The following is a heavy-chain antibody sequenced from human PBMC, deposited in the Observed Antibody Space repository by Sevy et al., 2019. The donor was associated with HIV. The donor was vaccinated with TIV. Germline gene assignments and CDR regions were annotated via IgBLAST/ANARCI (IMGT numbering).Heavy chain of an antibody. V-gene: IGHV3-30*04. CDR2: ISYDGGNI. CDR1: GFTFSIYA. Sequence: GGSLRLSCAASGFTFSIYAIHWVRQAPGKGLEWVTVISYDGGNIYYADSVKGRFTASRDNSKDTVYLQMNSLRPEDTAVYYCARDLPSAVINPFYYYGMDVWGQGTTVTVSS. D-gene: IGHD2-21*01. J-gene: IGHJ6*02. CDR3: ARDLPSAVINPFYYYGMDV.